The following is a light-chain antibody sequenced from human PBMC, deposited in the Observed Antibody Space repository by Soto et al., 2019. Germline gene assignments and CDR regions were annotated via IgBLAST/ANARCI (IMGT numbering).Light chain of an antibody. CDR3: YLDPTSAPRT. CDR1: QDISNT. V-gene: IGKV1-33*01. Sequence: TQSPSSLSAYVGDRVTITCQASQDISNTLNWYQQKPGKDPKFLIYDAPNLETGVPSRFSGSGSGAYYTVTTCSRQREDAGAHSCYLDPTSAPRTFGQGTQLEIK. J-gene: IGKJ5*01. CDR2: DAP.